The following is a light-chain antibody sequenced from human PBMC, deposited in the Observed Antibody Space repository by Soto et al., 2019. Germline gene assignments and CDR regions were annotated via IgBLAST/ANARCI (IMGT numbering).Light chain of an antibody. J-gene: IGKJ5*01. Sequence: EIVLTQSPDTLSLSPGERATLSCRASQSVRSERLAWYQQKRGQAPRLVIFDASFRASGIPERFRGSGSGTDFTLTIARLEPEDFAVYYCQEYAGPPPITFGRWTRLDIK. CDR2: DAS. V-gene: IGKV3-20*01. CDR1: QSVRSER. CDR3: QEYAGPPPIT.